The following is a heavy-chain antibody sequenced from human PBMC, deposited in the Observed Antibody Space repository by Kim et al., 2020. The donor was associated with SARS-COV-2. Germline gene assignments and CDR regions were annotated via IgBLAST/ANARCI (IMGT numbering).Heavy chain of an antibody. CDR1: GFTVSSNY. CDR3: ARDTERDSAAGLS. CDR2: IYSGGST. V-gene: IGHV3-53*04. J-gene: IGHJ4*02. Sequence: GGSLRLSCAASGFTVSSNYMSWVRQAPGKGLEWVSVIYSGGSTYYADSVKGRFTISRHNSKNTLYLQMNSLRAEDTAVYYCARDTERDSAAGLSWGQGTLVTVSS. D-gene: IGHD6-13*01.